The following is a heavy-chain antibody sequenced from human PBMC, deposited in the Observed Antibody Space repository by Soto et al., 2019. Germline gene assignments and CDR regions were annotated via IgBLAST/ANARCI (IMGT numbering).Heavy chain of an antibody. CDR1: GGDFGSYS. V-gene: IGHV1-69*01. CDR2: IIPFFGTK. CDR3: ENYSGNSGLGA. D-gene: IGHD6-19*01. Sequence: QVHLVQSGAEVKKPGSSVKVSCKASGGDFGSYSISWVRQSPGQGLEWMGGIIPFFGTKYYAQKFRGRVTISAGECTSTVYMELNGLRWDDTAIYSRENYSGNSGLGAWGQGTLVTVSS. J-gene: IGHJ5*02.